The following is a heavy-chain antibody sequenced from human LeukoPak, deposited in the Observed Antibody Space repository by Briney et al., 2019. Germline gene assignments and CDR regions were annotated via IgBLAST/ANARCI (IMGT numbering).Heavy chain of an antibody. Sequence: GESLKISCKGSGYTFTSYWIGWVRQMPGKGLEWMGIIYPGDSDTRYSPSFQGQVTISADKSISTAYLQWRSLKSSDTAIYYCARVGYYDSSGYYRANYFDYWGQGTLVTVSS. D-gene: IGHD3-22*01. J-gene: IGHJ4*02. V-gene: IGHV5-51*01. CDR3: ARVGYYDSSGYYRANYFDY. CDR1: GYTFTSYW. CDR2: IYPGDSDT.